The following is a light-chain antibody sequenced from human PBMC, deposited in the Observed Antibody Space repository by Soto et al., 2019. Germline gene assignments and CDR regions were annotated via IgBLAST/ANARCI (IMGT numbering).Light chain of an antibody. J-gene: IGKJ5*01. CDR1: QSLLHTNGYHY. V-gene: IGKV2-28*01. CDR3: MQPLDLPVT. Sequence: ETLLTQLPLSLSVTPGEPDSISCRSSQSLLHTNGYHYLDWYLQKPGQSPQLLIYLASYRASGVPDRFSGSGSGTEFTLRISRVEAEDVGVYYCMQPLDLPVTFGQGTRLEIK. CDR2: LAS.